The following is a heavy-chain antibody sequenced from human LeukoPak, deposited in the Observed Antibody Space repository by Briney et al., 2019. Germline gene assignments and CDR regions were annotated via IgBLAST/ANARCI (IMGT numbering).Heavy chain of an antibody. J-gene: IGHJ4*02. CDR3: SREVIRGVHFDF. Sequence: GGSLRLSCAASGFTFSSYWMSWVRQAPGKGLEWVANIKQDGSEKYYVDSVKGRFTISRDSSKNTLYLQVSSLRTEDTAVYYCSREVIRGVHFDFWGQGALVTVSS. CDR1: GFTFSSYW. V-gene: IGHV3-7*03. CDR2: IKQDGSEK. D-gene: IGHD3-10*01.